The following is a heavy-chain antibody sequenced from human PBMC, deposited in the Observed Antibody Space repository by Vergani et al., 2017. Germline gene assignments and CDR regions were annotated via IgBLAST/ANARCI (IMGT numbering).Heavy chain of an antibody. D-gene: IGHD2-21*01. CDR3: VGVLHTSYILGAFDI. Sequence: QAQLQESGPRLVKPSQTLSLTCSFSGGSLDIHSQTWGWIRQPAGEGLEWIGLIDVKGDSNFSPSLESRVTMSADASRGRFSLNLRPVTTSDTAVYYCVGVLHTSYILGAFDIWGQGIKVTVSS. J-gene: IGHJ3*02. V-gene: IGHV4-61*02. CDR1: GGSLDIHSQT. CDR2: IDVKGDS.